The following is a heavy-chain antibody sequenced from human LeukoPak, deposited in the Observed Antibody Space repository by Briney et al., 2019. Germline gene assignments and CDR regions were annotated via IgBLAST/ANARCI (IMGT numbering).Heavy chain of an antibody. Sequence: GGSLRLSCAASGFTFNSFSMNWVRQAPGKGLEWVSVIYSGGSTYYADSVKGRFTISRDNSKNTLYLQMNSLRAEDTAVYYCARGYCSGGSCYPYYMDVWGKGTTVTISS. CDR3: ARGYCSGGSCYPYYMDV. CDR1: GFTFNSFS. J-gene: IGHJ6*03. V-gene: IGHV3-66*01. D-gene: IGHD2-15*01. CDR2: IYSGGST.